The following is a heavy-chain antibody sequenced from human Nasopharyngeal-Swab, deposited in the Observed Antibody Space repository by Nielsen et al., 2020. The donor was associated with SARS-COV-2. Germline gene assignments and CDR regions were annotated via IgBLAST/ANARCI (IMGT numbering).Heavy chain of an antibody. V-gene: IGHV3-74*01. CDR3: ARDKVVVVPAAIYYYGMDV. CDR2: INSDGSST. CDR1: GFTFSSYW. D-gene: IGHD2-2*01. J-gene: IGHJ6*02. Sequence: GGSLRLSCAASGFTFSSYWMHWFSQAPGKGLVWVSRINSDGSSTSYADSVKGRFTISRDNAKDTLYLQMNSLRAEDTAVYYCARDKVVVVPAAIYYYGMDVWGQGTTVTVSS.